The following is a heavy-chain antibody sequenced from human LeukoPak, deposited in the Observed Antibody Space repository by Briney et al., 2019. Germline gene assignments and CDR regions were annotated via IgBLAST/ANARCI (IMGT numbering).Heavy chain of an antibody. CDR2: ISVTGNVT. Sequence: GGSLRLSCAASGFTFSSFAMTWVRQAPGRRLEWVSGISVTGNVTYYIDSVKGRFTTSRDDSKSVLYLQMDSLRADDTAVYYCVKDRIRGDSFWGQGTLVSVSS. V-gene: IGHV3-23*01. CDR3: VKDRIRGDSF. J-gene: IGHJ4*02. CDR1: GFTFSSFA. D-gene: IGHD3-16*01.